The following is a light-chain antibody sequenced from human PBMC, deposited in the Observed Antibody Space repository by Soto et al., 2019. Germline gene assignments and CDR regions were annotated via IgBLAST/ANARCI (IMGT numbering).Light chain of an antibody. CDR2: AAS. CDR3: QQSYGIPQT. Sequence: DLQMTQSPSSLSASVGDRFTITCRASQTIDRHLHWYQQKPGKAPKLLIYAASILQSGVPSRFSGSGSGTDFTLAISSLQPEDFTTYYCQQSYGIPQTFGPGTKVDIK. CDR1: QTIDRH. V-gene: IGKV1-39*01. J-gene: IGKJ1*01.